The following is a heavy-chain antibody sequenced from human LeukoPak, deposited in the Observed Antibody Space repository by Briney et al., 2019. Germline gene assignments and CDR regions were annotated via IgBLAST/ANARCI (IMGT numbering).Heavy chain of an antibody. CDR1: GGSISSSSYY. J-gene: IGHJ4*02. D-gene: IGHD1-26*01. CDR3: ARPTYSGSYYPFDY. V-gene: IGHV4-39*01. CDR2: IYYSGST. Sequence: PSETLSLTCTVSGGSISSSSYYWGWIRQPPGKGLEWIGSIYYSGSTYYNPSLKSRVTISVDTSKNQFSLKLSSVTAADTAVYYCARPTYSGSYYPFDYWGQGTLVTVSS.